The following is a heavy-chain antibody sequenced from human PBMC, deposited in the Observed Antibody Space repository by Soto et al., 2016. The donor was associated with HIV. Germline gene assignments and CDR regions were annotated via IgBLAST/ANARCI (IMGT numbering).Heavy chain of an antibody. Sequence: QVQLVQSGADMKKPGASVKVSCKASAYTFTGYYMHWVRQAPGQGLEWMGWINPNSGGTNYAQKFQGRVTLTSDTSISTAYMEVTSLRSDDTAVYYCVSYGYWGQGTLVTVSS. D-gene: IGHD3-16*01. CDR1: AYTFTGYY. J-gene: IGHJ4*02. CDR2: INPNSGGT. V-gene: IGHV1-2*02. CDR3: VSYGY.